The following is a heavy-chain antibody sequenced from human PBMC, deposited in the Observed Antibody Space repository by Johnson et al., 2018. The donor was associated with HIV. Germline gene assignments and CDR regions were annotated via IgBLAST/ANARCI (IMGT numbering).Heavy chain of an antibody. J-gene: IGHJ3*02. CDR1: GFTLDDYG. CDR2: INWSGGNT. D-gene: IGHD6-13*01. V-gene: IGHV3-20*04. CDR3: ARDPRSWYDDAFDI. Sequence: VQLVESGGGVVQPGRSLRLSCAASGFTLDDYGMSWVRQAPWKGLEWVSGINWSGGNTDYADSVKGRFTISRDNAKTSLYLQMNSLRAEDTALYYCARDPRSWYDDAFDIWCQGTMVTVSS.